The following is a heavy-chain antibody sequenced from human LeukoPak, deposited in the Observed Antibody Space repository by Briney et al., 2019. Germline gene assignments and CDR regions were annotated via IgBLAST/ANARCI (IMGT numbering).Heavy chain of an antibody. Sequence: PGGSLRLSCAASGFTFSGYGMNWVRQAPGKGLEWDSYISSSGSHIYYADSVKGRFTISRDNAKNSLYLQMNSLRAEDTAVYYCAREDIVVVTATHFDYWGQGTLVTVSS. CDR1: GFTFSGYG. D-gene: IGHD2-21*02. CDR3: AREDIVVVTATHFDY. CDR2: ISSSGSHI. V-gene: IGHV3-48*01. J-gene: IGHJ4*02.